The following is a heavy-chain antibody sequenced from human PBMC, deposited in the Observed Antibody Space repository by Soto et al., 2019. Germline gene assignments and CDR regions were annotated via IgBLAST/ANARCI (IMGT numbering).Heavy chain of an antibody. CDR2: VYSSGGT. V-gene: IGHV4-4*07. CDR3: ARGQRFSDWFDP. Sequence: XGTLSLTCTVSGGSMSSYYWTWIRQPAGKGLEWIGRVYSSGGTHYNPSLKSRVTISLDTSKNQFSLRLLSVTDADTAVYYCARGQRFSDWFDPWGQGTLVTVSS. D-gene: IGHD3-3*01. J-gene: IGHJ5*02. CDR1: GGSMSSYY.